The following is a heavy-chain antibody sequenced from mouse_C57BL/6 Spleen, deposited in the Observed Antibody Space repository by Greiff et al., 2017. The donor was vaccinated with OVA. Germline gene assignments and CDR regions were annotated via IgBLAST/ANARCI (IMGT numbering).Heavy chain of an antibody. CDR2: INPSNGGT. J-gene: IGHJ3*01. CDR1: GYTFTSYW. CDR3: AIAFWDYGSSYEGFAY. V-gene: IGHV1-53*01. Sequence: QVQLQQPGTELVKPGASVKLSCKASGYTFTSYWMHWVKQRPGQGLEWIGNINPSNGGTNYHEKFKSKATLTVDKSSSTAYMQLSSLTSEDSAVYYCAIAFWDYGSSYEGFAYWGKGTLVTVAA. D-gene: IGHD1-1*01.